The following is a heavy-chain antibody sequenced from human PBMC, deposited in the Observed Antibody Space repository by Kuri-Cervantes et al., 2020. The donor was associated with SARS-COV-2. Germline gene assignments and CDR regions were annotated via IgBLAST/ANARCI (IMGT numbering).Heavy chain of an antibody. D-gene: IGHD3-22*01. J-gene: IGHJ4*02. V-gene: IGHV4-39*01. CDR1: GGSISSSSYY. Sequence: SETLSLTCTVSGGSISSSSYYWGWIRQPPGKGLEWIGSIYYSGSTYYNPSLKSRVTISVDTSKNQFSLKLSSVTAADTAVYFCARGRGYHDSSGYYIDSWGQGTKVTGSS. CDR2: IYYSGST. CDR3: ARGRGYHDSSGYYIDS.